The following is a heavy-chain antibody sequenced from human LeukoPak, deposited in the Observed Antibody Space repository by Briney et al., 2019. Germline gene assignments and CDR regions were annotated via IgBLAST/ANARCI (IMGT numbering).Heavy chain of an antibody. D-gene: IGHD3-22*01. Sequence: SETLSLTCTVSGGSISSGGYYWAWIRQPPGKGLEWIGYIYHSGSTYYNPSLKSRVNISVNMSKNQFSLKLTSETAADTAVYFCARSQGYFDSSGYYQYWGQGTLVTVSS. J-gene: IGHJ4*02. CDR2: IYHSGST. V-gene: IGHV4-31*03. CDR3: ARSQGYFDSSGYYQY. CDR1: GGSISSGGYY.